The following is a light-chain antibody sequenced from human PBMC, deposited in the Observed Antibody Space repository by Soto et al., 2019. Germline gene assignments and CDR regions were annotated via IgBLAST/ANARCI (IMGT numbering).Light chain of an antibody. Sequence: DIQMTQSPSTLSASEGDRVTITCRASQSVNKWVAWYQQKPGKAPKLLIYKASTLQSGVPSRFSGSGSGTEFTLTISGLQPDDLGTYYCQQFSSYQFTFGPGTKVDIK. V-gene: IGKV1-5*03. CDR2: KAS. CDR3: QQFSSYQFT. CDR1: QSVNKW. J-gene: IGKJ3*01.